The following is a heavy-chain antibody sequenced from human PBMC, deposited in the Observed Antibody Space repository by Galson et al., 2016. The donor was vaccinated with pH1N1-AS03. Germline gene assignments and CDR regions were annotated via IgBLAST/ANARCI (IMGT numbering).Heavy chain of an antibody. D-gene: IGHD4-17*01. CDR3: ARSDSMPLVTTIYSI. CDR1: GDSFTTYW. V-gene: IGHV5-10-1*01. J-gene: IGHJ4*02. Sequence: QSGAEVKKAGESLTISCKGFGDSFTTYWIIWVRQMPGKGLEWMGRIDPRDSETNYSPSFRGHVTISADKSINTVYLQWSSLKASDSAMYYCARSDSMPLVTTIYSIWGQGTLVTVSS. CDR2: IDPRDSET.